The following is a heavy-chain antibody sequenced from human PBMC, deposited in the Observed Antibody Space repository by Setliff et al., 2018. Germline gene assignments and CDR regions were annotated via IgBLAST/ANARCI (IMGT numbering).Heavy chain of an antibody. V-gene: IGHV4-61*09. CDR2: IHGTEGT. CDR1: DGSLYSGNYY. Sequence: LSLTCTVSDGSLYSGNYYWTWIRQPAGKALEWIGHIHGTEGTHYNPSLESRVTISRDKSPNQFSLMLRSVTAADTAVYYCARLSPYNTGPPFDSWGQGTLVTVS. D-gene: IGHD2-8*02. CDR3: ARLSPYNTGPPFDS. J-gene: IGHJ4*02.